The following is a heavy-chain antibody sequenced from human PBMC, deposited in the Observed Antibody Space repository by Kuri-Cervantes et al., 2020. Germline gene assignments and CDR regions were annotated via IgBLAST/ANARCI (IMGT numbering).Heavy chain of an antibody. CDR3: TKYSSSAAHGGYYFDY. CDR1: GFTFDDYG. V-gene: IGHV3-30*18. Sequence: LSLTCAASGFTFDDYGMGWVRQAPGKGLEWVAVISYDGSNKYYADSVKGRFTISRDDSKNTAYLQMNSLKTEDTAVYYCTKYSSSAAHGGYYFDYWGQGTLVTVSS. D-gene: IGHD6-6*01. J-gene: IGHJ4*02. CDR2: ISYDGSNK.